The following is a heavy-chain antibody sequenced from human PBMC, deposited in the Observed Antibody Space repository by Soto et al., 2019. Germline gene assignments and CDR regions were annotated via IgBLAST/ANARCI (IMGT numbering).Heavy chain of an antibody. CDR2: ISPYSGNT. D-gene: IGHD3-22*01. CDR1: GYTFTTYD. CDR3: AREIMSYYDSGGYSDY. Sequence: ASVMVSGKASGYTFTTYDLSWVRQAPGQGLEWIGWISPYSGNTKYAQKLQGRVTMTTDTSTNTTYVELRSLRSDDTAVYYCAREIMSYYDSGGYSDYGGTGNLVTVYS. V-gene: IGHV1-18*01. J-gene: IGHJ4*02.